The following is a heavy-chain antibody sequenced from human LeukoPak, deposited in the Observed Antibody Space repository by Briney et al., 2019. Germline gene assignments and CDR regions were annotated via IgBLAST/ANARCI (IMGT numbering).Heavy chain of an antibody. CDR3: ARIGYSSGSVDY. CDR1: YX. Sequence: YXXXWVRXXXGKGLEWVSSISSSSSYIYYADSVKGRFTISRDNAKNSLYLQMNSLRAEDTAVYYCARIGYSSGSVDYWGQGTLVTVSS. V-gene: IGHV3-21*01. D-gene: IGHD6-19*01. J-gene: IGHJ4*02. CDR2: ISSSSSYI.